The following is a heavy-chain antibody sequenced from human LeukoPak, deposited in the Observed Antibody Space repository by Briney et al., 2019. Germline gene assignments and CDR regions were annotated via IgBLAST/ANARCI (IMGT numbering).Heavy chain of an antibody. Sequence: PGGSLRLSCAASGFTFSSYEMNWVRQAPGKGLEWVSYISSSGSTIYYADSVKGRFTISRDNAKNSLYLQMNSLRAEDTAVYYCASVAVAGYFDSWGQGTLGTVSS. J-gene: IGHJ4*02. CDR3: ASVAVAGYFDS. CDR2: ISSSGSTI. D-gene: IGHD6-19*01. V-gene: IGHV3-48*03. CDR1: GFTFSSYE.